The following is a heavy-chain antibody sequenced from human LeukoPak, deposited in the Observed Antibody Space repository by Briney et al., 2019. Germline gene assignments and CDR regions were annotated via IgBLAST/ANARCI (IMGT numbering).Heavy chain of an antibody. V-gene: IGHV1-18*01. CDR1: GYTFTSYG. Sequence: RASVTVSCTASGYTFTSYGISWVRQAPGQGLEWGGWISTYDGNANYAQKLQGRVTMTTDTSTITAYMELRSLRSDDTAVYYCARAPSGFTYGPGDHWGQGTLVTVSS. D-gene: IGHD5-18*01. CDR3: ARAPSGFTYGPGDH. J-gene: IGHJ4*02. CDR2: ISTYDGNA.